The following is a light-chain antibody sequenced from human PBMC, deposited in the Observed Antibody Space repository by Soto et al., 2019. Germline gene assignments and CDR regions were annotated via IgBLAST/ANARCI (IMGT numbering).Light chain of an antibody. J-gene: IGKJ5*01. CDR3: HQANSFPIT. CDR1: QSISSG. V-gene: IGKV1-5*03. Sequence: IQLTPSPATLSASLGDRVTITCRAGQSISSGVAWCQQHPGKAPKLLIYKASTLESGVPSNFRGSGSGTEFPLTISSLQPEDFETYYCHQANSFPITFGQGTRLEIK. CDR2: KAS.